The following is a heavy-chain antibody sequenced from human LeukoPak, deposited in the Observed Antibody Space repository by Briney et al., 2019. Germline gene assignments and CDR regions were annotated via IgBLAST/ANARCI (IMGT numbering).Heavy chain of an antibody. V-gene: IGHV4-34*01. Sequence: SETLSLTCAVYGGSFSGYYWSWIRQPPGKGLEWIGEINHSGSTNYNPSLKSRVTISVDTSKNQFSLKLSSVTAADAAVYYCARVPARAYYDTSGYPQAARDYWGQGTLVTVSS. D-gene: IGHD3-22*01. J-gene: IGHJ4*02. CDR1: GGSFSGYY. CDR2: INHSGST. CDR3: ARVPARAYYDTSGYPQAARDY.